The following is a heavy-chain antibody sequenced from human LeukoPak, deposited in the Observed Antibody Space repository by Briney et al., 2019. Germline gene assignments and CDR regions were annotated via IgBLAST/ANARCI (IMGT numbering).Heavy chain of an antibody. CDR3: ARGAYYDFWGGYHLNWFDP. Sequence: GASVKVSCKASGYTFTGYYMHWVRQAPGQGLEWMGWINPNSGGTNYAQKFQGRVTMTRDTSISTAYMELSRLRSDDTAVYYCARGAYYDFWGGYHLNWFDPWGQGTLVTVSS. J-gene: IGHJ5*02. D-gene: IGHD3-3*01. CDR2: INPNSGGT. CDR1: GYTFTGYY. V-gene: IGHV1-2*02.